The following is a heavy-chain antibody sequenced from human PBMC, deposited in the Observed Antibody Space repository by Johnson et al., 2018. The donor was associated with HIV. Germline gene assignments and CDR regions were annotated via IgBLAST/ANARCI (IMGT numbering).Heavy chain of an antibody. Sequence: VQLVESGGGLIQPGGSLRLSCAASGFTVSSNYMSWVRQAPGKGLEWVSVIYSGGSTYYADPVKGRFTISRDNSKNTLYLQMNSLRAEDTAVYYCARTPMEQWLAHDIWGQGTMVTVSS. V-gene: IGHV3-53*01. CDR3: ARTPMEQWLAHDI. CDR2: IYSGGST. J-gene: IGHJ3*02. CDR1: GFTVSSNY. D-gene: IGHD6-19*01.